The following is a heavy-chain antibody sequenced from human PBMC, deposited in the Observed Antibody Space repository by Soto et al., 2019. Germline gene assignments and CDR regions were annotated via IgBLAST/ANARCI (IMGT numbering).Heavy chain of an antibody. CDR2: ISWDGGST. D-gene: IGHD4-17*01. J-gene: IGHJ4*02. CDR1: GFTFDDYT. CDR3: AKASTYGDYVIPFDY. Sequence: GGSLRLSCAASGFTFDDYTMHWVRQAPGKGLEWVSLISWDGGSTYYADSVKGRFTISRDNSKNSLYLQMNSLRTEDTALYYCAKASTYGDYVIPFDYWGQGTLVTVSS. V-gene: IGHV3-43*01.